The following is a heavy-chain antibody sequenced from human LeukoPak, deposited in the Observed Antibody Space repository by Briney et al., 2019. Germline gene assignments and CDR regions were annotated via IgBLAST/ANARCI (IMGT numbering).Heavy chain of an antibody. CDR3: AKVAGYCSSTSCAKYRYYFDY. CDR2: ISGSGGST. D-gene: IGHD2-2*01. J-gene: IGHJ4*02. V-gene: IGHV3-23*01. Sequence: GGSLRLSCAASGFTFSSYAMSWFRQDPGKGLELVSSISGSGGSTYYADSVKCRFTISRDNSKNTLYLQMNSLRDEDTAVYYCAKVAGYCSSTSCAKYRYYFDYWGQGTLVTVSS. CDR1: GFTFSSYA.